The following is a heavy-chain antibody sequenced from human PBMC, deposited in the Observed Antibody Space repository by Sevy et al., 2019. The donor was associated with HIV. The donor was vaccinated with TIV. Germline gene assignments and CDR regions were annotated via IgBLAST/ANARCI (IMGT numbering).Heavy chain of an antibody. V-gene: IGHV4-4*07. Sequence: SETLSLTCTVSGGSISSYYWSWIRQPAGKGLEWIGRIYTSGSTNYNPSLKSRVTMSVDTSKNQFSLKLSSVTAADTAVYYCARGGVGSGRSPWAFDIWGQGTMVTVSS. CDR1: GGSISSYY. CDR2: IYTSGST. CDR3: ARGGVGSGRSPWAFDI. D-gene: IGHD6-19*01. J-gene: IGHJ3*02.